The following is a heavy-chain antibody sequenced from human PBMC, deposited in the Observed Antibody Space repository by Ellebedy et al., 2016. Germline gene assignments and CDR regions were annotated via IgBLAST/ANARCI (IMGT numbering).Heavy chain of an antibody. CDR2: MHPYSGDT. CDR1: GYSFTSYD. Sequence: ASVKVSXXASGYSFTSYDINWVRQATGQGLEWMGRMHPYSGDTGYARKFQGRVTMTRNTSMTTAYMELSSLRSEDTAVYYCATDRGFLAVNYDSSGYYSFDFWGQGTLVTVSS. D-gene: IGHD3-22*01. V-gene: IGHV1-8*01. J-gene: IGHJ4*02. CDR3: ATDRGFLAVNYDSSGYYSFDF.